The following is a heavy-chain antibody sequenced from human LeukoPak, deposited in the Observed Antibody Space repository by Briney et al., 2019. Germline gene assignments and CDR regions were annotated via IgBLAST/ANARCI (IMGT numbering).Heavy chain of an antibody. CDR3: ARDRGLTGILPGVDY. Sequence: GRSLRLSCAASGFTFSSYAMHWVRQAPGKGLEWVAVISYDGSNKYYADSVKGRFTISRDNSKNTLYLQMNSLRAEDTAVYYCARDRGLTGILPGVDYWGQGTLVTVSS. CDR1: GFTFSSYA. V-gene: IGHV3-30*04. CDR2: ISYDGSNK. D-gene: IGHD3-9*01. J-gene: IGHJ4*02.